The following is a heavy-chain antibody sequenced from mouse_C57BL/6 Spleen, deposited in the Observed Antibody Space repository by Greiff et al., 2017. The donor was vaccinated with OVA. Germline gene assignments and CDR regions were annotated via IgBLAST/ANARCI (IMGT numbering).Heavy chain of an antibody. Sequence: EVQLQQSGPELVKPGASVKISCKASGYTFTDYYMNWVKQSPGKSLEWIGDINPNNGGPSYNQKFKGKATLTVDKSSSTAYMELRSLTSDDSAVYYCSRAGDSTGQFADWGQGTLVTVAA. J-gene: IGHJ3*01. CDR1: GYTFTDYY. D-gene: IGHD3-2*02. CDR2: INPNNGGP. CDR3: SRAGDSTGQFAD. V-gene: IGHV1-26*01.